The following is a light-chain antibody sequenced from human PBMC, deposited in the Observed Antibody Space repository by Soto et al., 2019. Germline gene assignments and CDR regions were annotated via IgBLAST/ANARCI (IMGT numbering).Light chain of an antibody. CDR3: QQYNKSPLT. CDR1: ESVSNN. CDR2: GAS. J-gene: IGKJ4*01. V-gene: IGKV3-15*01. Sequence: EIVLTQSPATLSLSPGERATLSCRASESVSNNLAWYQQKPGQAPRLLIFGASARATGIPARFSGSGSGTEFTLTISSLQSEDFAVYYCQQYNKSPLTFGGGTKVEIK.